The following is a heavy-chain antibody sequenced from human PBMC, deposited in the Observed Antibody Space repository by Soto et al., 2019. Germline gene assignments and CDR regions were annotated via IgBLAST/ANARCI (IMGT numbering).Heavy chain of an antibody. Sequence: QVQLQESGPGLVKPSETLSLTCTVSGGSISSYYWRWIRQPPGKGLEWIGYIYYSGSTNYNPSLKSRVTISVDTSKNQFSLKLSSVTAADTAVYYCARFDGSGRYFDYWGQGTLVTVSS. J-gene: IGHJ4*02. V-gene: IGHV4-59*01. CDR3: ARFDGSGRYFDY. CDR2: IYYSGST. D-gene: IGHD2-15*01. CDR1: GGSISSYY.